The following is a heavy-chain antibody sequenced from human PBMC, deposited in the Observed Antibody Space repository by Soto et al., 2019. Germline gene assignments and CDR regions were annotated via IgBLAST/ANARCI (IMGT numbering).Heavy chain of an antibody. D-gene: IGHD2-2*02. CDR2: ISSSSSYI. CDR3: ARDPGYCSSTSCYNLIYYYYYGMDV. J-gene: IGHJ6*02. CDR1: GFTFSSYS. Sequence: PGGPLRLSCAASGFTFSSYSMNWVRQAPGKGLEWVSSISSSSSYIYYADSVKGRFTISRDNAKNSLYLQMNSLRAEDTAVYYCARDPGYCSSTSCYNLIYYYYYGMDVWGQGTTVTVSS. V-gene: IGHV3-21*01.